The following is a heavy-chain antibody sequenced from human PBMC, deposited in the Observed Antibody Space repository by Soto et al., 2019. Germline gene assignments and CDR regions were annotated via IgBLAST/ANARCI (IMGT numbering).Heavy chain of an antibody. CDR1: GFTFSSYG. CDR3: AKDLQPRYDFWSGYYSNWFDP. CDR2: ISYDGSNK. Sequence: QVQLVESGGGVVQPGRSLRLSCAASGFTFSSYGMHWVRQAPGKGLEWVAVISYDGSNKYYADSVKGRFTISRDNSKNTLYLQMNSLRAEDTAVYYCAKDLQPRYDFWSGYYSNWFDPWCQGTLVTVSS. J-gene: IGHJ5*02. V-gene: IGHV3-30*18. D-gene: IGHD3-3*01.